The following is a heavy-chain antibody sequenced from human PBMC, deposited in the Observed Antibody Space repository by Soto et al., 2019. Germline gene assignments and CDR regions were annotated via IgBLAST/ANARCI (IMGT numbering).Heavy chain of an antibody. V-gene: IGHV3-23*01. CDR3: AKGPLEIAVAGSDY. CDR2: ISGSGGST. D-gene: IGHD6-19*01. Sequence: EVQLLESGGGLVQPGGSLRLSCAASGFTFSSYAMSWVRQAPGKGLEWVSTISGSGGSTYYADSEKGRFTISRDNSKNTLYLQMNSLRAEDTAVYYCAKGPLEIAVAGSDYWGQGTLVTVSS. J-gene: IGHJ4*02. CDR1: GFTFSSYA.